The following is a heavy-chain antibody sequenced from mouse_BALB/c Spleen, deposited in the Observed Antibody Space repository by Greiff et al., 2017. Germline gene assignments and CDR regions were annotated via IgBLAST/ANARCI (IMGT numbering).Heavy chain of an antibody. Sequence: QVQLQQPGAELVRPGASVKLSCKASGYTFTSYWINWVKQRPGQGLEWIGNIYPSDSYTNYNQKFKDKATLTVDKSSSTAYMQLSSPTSEDSAVYYCTRSGNGVYAMDYWGQGTSVTVSS. CDR3: TRSGNGVYAMDY. D-gene: IGHD1-1*01. J-gene: IGHJ4*01. V-gene: IGHV1-69*02. CDR1: GYTFTSYW. CDR2: IYPSDSYT.